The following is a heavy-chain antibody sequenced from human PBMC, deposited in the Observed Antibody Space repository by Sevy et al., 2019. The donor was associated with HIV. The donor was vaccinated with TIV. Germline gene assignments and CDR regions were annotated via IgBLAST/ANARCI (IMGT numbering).Heavy chain of an antibody. D-gene: IGHD3-22*01. J-gene: IGHJ3*02. CDR1: GFTFSSYD. V-gene: IGHV3-13*01. CDR3: ARGRRTYYYDSSEVPDAFDI. CDR2: IGTAGDT. Sequence: GESLKISCAASGFTFSSYDMHWVRQATGKGLEWVSAIGTAGDTYYPGSVKGRFTISRENAKNSLYLQMNSLRAGDTAVYYCARGRRTYYYDSSEVPDAFDIWGQGTMVTVSS.